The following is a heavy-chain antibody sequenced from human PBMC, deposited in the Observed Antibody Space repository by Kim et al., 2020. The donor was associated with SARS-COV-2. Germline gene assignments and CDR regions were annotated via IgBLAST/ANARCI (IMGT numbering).Heavy chain of an antibody. V-gene: IGHV4-34*01. CDR3: ARGGIAAAGDY. CDR2: INHSGST. Sequence: SETLSLTCAVYGGSFSGYYWSWIRQPPGKGLEWIGEINHSGSTNYNPSLKSRVTISVDTSKNQFSLKLSSVTAADTAVYYCARGGIAAAGDYWGQGTLVT. D-gene: IGHD6-13*01. CDR1: GGSFSGYY. J-gene: IGHJ4*02.